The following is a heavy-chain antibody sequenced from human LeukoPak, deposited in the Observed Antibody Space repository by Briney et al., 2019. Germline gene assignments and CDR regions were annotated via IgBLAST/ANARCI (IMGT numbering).Heavy chain of an antibody. D-gene: IGHD6-19*01. J-gene: IGHJ4*02. V-gene: IGHV1-46*01. Sequence: GASVKVSCKASGYSFTTYYVHWVRQAPGQGLEWMGIINPSAGSATYAQKFQDRVTMTTDTSTSTVYMELSSLRSDDTAVYYCTSDIEGAIVGSGWYCSFDYWGQGTLVTVSS. CDR3: TSDIEGAIVGSGWYCSFDY. CDR1: GYSFTTYY. CDR2: INPSAGSA.